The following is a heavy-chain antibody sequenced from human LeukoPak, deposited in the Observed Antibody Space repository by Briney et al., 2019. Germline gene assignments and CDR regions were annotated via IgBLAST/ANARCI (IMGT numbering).Heavy chain of an antibody. V-gene: IGHV1-2*02. D-gene: IGHD3-9*01. CDR3: ARARLLRYFDWLSINWFDP. CDR2: INPNIGGT. Sequence: ASVKVSSKASEYTFTGYYRHWGRQPPGQGLGGMGWINPNIGGTNYAQKFQGRVTMTRDTSISTAYMELSRLRSDDTAVYYCARARLLRYFDWLSINWFDPWGQGTLVTVSS. CDR1: EYTFTGYY. J-gene: IGHJ5*02.